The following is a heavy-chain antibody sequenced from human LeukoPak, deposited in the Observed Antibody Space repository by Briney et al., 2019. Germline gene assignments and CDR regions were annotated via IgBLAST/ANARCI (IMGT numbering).Heavy chain of an antibody. J-gene: IGHJ4*02. CDR3: AREGNGDYAGEAYYFDY. D-gene: IGHD4-17*01. CDR2: IIPIFGTA. CDR1: GGTFSSYA. V-gene: IGHV1-69*06. Sequence: SVKVSCKASGGTFSSYAISRVRQAPGQGLEWMGGIIPIFGTANYAQKFQGRVTITADKSTSTAYMELSSLRSEDTAVYYCAREGNGDYAGEAYYFDYWGQGTLVTVSS.